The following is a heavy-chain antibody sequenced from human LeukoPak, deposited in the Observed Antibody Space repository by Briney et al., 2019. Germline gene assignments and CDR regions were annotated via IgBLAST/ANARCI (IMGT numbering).Heavy chain of an antibody. J-gene: IGHJ4*02. CDR2: ISAYNGNT. CDR1: GCIFTTFG. CDR3: ARDHSSSGQLFDY. V-gene: IGHV1-18*01. Sequence: ASVKVSCKASGCIFTTFGFSWVRQAPGQGLEWMGWISAYNGNTNYAQNLQGRLTMTTDTSTNTAYMELRSLRSDDTAVYYCARDHSSSGQLFDYWGQGTPVTVSS. D-gene: IGHD6-13*01.